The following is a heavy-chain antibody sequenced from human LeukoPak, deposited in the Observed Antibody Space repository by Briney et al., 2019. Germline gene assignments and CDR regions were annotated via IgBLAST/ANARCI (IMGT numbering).Heavy chain of an antibody. CDR3: ARRTMGATADY. Sequence: GGSLRLSCAASGFIFSGYWMHWVRQAPGKGLVWLSRIKNDGSITSYADFVKGRFTISRDNAKNTLYLQMNSLRAEDTAVYYCARRTMGATADYWGQGTLSPSPQ. J-gene: IGHJ4*02. D-gene: IGHD1-26*01. CDR2: IKNDGSIT. V-gene: IGHV3-74*01. CDR1: GFIFSGYW.